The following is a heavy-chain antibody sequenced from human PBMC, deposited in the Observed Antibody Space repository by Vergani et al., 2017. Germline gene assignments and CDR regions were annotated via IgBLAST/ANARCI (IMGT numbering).Heavy chain of an antibody. J-gene: IGHJ4*02. CDR2: IYVSGIT. CDR3: ARLNGDYMRLSEY. V-gene: IGHV4-61*02. CDR1: GASINNDFYY. D-gene: IGHD4-17*01. Sequence: QVQLQESGPGLVKPSQTLSLTCTVSGASINNDFYYWHWIRQPAGKGLEWIGRIYVSGITDYNSSLQSRVSMSVDTSKNQFSLTLTSVTAADTAVYYCARLNGDYMRLSEYWGQGTLVAVSS.